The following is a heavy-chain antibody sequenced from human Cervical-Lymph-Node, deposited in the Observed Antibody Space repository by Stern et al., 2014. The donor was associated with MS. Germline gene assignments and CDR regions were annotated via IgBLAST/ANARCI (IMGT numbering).Heavy chain of an antibody. CDR3: AGTTTGCDNPYHFYGMDL. CDR1: GDSFSRFA. V-gene: IGHV1-69*01. D-gene: IGHD3-9*01. CDR2: IIPMCGTI. J-gene: IGHJ6*01. Sequence: VQLVESGAEVKKPGSSVKVSCKASGDSFSRFALCWARQAPGQRLEWMGGIIPMCGTIRYAKRSQERVTVTADESTSTAYMELSSLRYEDTAVYYCAGTTTGCDNPYHFYGMDLWGQGATVTVSS.